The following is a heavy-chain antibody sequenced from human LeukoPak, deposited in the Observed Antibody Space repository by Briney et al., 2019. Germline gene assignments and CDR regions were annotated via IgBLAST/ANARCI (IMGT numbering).Heavy chain of an antibody. Sequence: GGSLRLSCAASGFTFNSYELYWVGQAPGKGLEGVSYISSGGTTIKYADSVKGQFTISRDDAKKSLYLQMNSLRAEDTAIYYCGAGRQFVGAFDIWGQGTLVTVSS. CDR3: GAGRQFVGAFDI. CDR2: ISSGGTTI. CDR1: GFTFNSYE. J-gene: IGHJ3*02. V-gene: IGHV3-48*03. D-gene: IGHD3-10*01.